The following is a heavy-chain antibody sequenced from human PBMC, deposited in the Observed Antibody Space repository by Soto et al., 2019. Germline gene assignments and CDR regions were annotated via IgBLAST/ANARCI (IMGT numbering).Heavy chain of an antibody. D-gene: IGHD6-13*01. Sequence: GGSLRLSCAASGFTFSSYGMHWVRQAPGKGLEWVAVISYDGSNKYYADSVKGRFTISRDNSKNTLYLQMNSLRAEDTAVYYCANEPGYSSSWYYFDYWGQGTLVTVSS. CDR1: GFTFSSYG. CDR3: ANEPGYSSSWYYFDY. CDR2: ISYDGSNK. J-gene: IGHJ4*02. V-gene: IGHV3-30*18.